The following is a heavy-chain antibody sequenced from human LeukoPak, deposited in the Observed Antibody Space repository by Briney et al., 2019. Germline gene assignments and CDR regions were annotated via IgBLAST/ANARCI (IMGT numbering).Heavy chain of an antibody. CDR3: ARGRDWFDP. J-gene: IGHJ5*02. V-gene: IGHV4-34*01. CDR1: GGSFSGYY. CDR2: IDHSGSI. Sequence: SETLSLTCAVFGGSFSGYYWSWIRQPPGKGLEWIGEIDHSGSINYNSSLKSRVTISVDTSKNQFSLKLSSVTAADTAVYYCARGRDWFDPWGQGTLVTVSS.